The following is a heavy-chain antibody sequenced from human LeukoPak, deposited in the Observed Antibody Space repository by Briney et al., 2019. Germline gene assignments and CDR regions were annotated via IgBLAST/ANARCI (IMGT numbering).Heavy chain of an antibody. D-gene: IGHD6-13*01. CDR1: GGSFSGYY. CDR2: INHSGST. CDR3: ARVPLYSSSWYGYYYYGMDV. J-gene: IGHJ6*02. V-gene: IGHV4-34*01. Sequence: SETLSLTCAVYGGSFSGYYWSWIRQPPGKGLEWIGEINHSGSTNYNPSLKSRVTISVDTSKNQFSLKLSSVTAADTAVYYCARVPLYSSSWYGYYYYGMDVWGRGTMVTVSS.